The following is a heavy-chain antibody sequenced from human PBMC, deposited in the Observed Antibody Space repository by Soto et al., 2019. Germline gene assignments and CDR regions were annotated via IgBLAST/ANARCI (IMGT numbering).Heavy chain of an antibody. CDR1: GGAMSSYY. Sequence: LSLTCTVPGGAMSSYYWSWIRQPAGKGLEWIGRIYPSGSTNYNPSLKSRVTLSVDTSMNQFSLKLNSVTAADTAVYYCARGSIAPDFWGQGTLVTVS. D-gene: IGHD6-6*01. V-gene: IGHV4-4*07. CDR3: ARGSIAPDF. CDR2: IYPSGST. J-gene: IGHJ4*02.